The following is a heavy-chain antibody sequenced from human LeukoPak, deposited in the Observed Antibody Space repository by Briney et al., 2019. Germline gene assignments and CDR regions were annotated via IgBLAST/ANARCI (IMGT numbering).Heavy chain of an antibody. CDR1: GVSISSGSNY. D-gene: IGHD5-18*01. V-gene: IGHV4-39*07. CDR3: ARMGVDTAMVIGGRTSAFDY. J-gene: IGHJ4*02. Sequence: SETLSLTCSVSGVSISSGSNYWGWIRQPPGKTLEWIGSIYSSGSTYYNPSLKSRVTISVDTSKNQFSLKLSSVTAADTAVYYCARMGVDTAMVIGGRTSAFDYWGQGTLVTVSS. CDR2: IYSSGST.